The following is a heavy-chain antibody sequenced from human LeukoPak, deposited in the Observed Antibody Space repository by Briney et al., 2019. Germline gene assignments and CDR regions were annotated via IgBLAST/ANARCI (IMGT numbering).Heavy chain of an antibody. Sequence: GESLKISCKASGYTFTNYWIGWVRQMPGKGLEWMGIIYPGDSDTRYNPSFQGQVTISADKSITTAYLQWSGLKASDTAMYYCARSVSGSYPTFDYWGQGTLVTVSS. J-gene: IGHJ4*02. CDR2: IYPGDSDT. V-gene: IGHV5-51*01. CDR3: ARSVSGSYPTFDY. D-gene: IGHD1-26*01. CDR1: GYTFTNYW.